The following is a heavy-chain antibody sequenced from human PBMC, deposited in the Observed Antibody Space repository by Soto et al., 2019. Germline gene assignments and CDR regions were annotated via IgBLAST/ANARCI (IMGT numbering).Heavy chain of an antibody. CDR2: IDTSGTKI. V-gene: IGHV3-11*01. CDR3: ASHYDMWSGYLAPVDY. D-gene: IGHD3-3*01. Sequence: QVQLVESGGDLVKPGGSLRLSCAASGSTFSDYYMSWIRQAPGKGLEWISYIDTSGTKIYYADSVKSRITITRDNAKNSLYLEMNSLRHEDTAVYYCASHYDMWSGYLAPVDYWGQGTLVTVSS. J-gene: IGHJ4*02. CDR1: GSTFSDYY.